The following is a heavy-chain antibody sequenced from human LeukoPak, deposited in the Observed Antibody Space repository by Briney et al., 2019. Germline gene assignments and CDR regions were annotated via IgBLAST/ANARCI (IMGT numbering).Heavy chain of an antibody. CDR1: GVSISSYY. J-gene: IGHJ4*02. Sequence: PSETLSLTCTVSGVSISSYYWSWIRQPPGKGLEWIGYIYYSGSTNNNPSLRSRVTISLDTSKNQFSLKLNSVTAADTAVYYCARGITRFDLWGQGTLVTVSS. D-gene: IGHD3-10*02. CDR3: ARGITRFDL. V-gene: IGHV4-59*12. CDR2: IYYSGST.